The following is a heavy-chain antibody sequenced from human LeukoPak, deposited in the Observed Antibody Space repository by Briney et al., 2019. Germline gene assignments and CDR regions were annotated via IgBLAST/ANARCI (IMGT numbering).Heavy chain of an antibody. CDR2: ISSGSSTI. D-gene: IGHD3-10*01. Sequence: QPGGSLRLSCAASGFTFSSYEMNWVRQAPGKGLEWVAYISSGSSTIYYADSVKGRFTISRDNAKNSLYLQMNSLRAEDTAVYCCARGRGSGSYYALTFDCWGQGTLVTVSS. V-gene: IGHV3-48*03. CDR3: ARGRGSGSYYALTFDC. J-gene: IGHJ4*02. CDR1: GFTFSSYE.